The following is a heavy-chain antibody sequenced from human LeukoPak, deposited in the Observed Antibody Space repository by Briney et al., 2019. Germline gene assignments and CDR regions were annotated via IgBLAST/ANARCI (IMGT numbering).Heavy chain of an antibody. CDR3: ASHYYDSSGYYY. CDR2: IIPILGIA. D-gene: IGHD3-22*01. J-gene: IGHJ4*02. V-gene: IGHV1-69*04. Sequence: EASVKVSCKASGGTFSSYAISWVRQAPGQGLEWMGRIIPILGIANYAQKFQGRVTITADKSTSTAYMELSSLRSEDTAVYYCASHYYDSSGYYYWGQGTLVTVSS. CDR1: GGTFSSYA.